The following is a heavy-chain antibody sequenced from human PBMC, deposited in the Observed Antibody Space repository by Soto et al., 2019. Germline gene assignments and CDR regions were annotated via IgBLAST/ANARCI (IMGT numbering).Heavy chain of an antibody. CDR2: ISTYNGNT. CDR1: GYTFTSYA. D-gene: IGHD6-19*01. J-gene: IGHJ5*02. Sequence: QVRLVQSGTEVKKPGASVKVSCNASGYTFTSYALRWVRHAPGQGLEWMGWISTYNGNTNYAQNLQGRVTMTTDISAKPAYMELGRLRSDDTAVYYCARVVGGIPVAGSWNGFDPWGQGTLVTVSS. V-gene: IGHV1-18*04. CDR3: ARVVGGIPVAGSWNGFDP.